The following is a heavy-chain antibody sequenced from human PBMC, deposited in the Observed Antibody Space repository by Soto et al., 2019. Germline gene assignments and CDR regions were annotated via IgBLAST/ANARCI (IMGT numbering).Heavy chain of an antibody. V-gene: IGHV3-74*03. D-gene: IGHD5-12*01. CDR2: VNSDESST. CDR3: ARDFSMVIVAPGY. J-gene: IGHJ4*02. Sequence: GGSLRLSCAASGFSFSNYYMHWVRQAPGKGLVWVSRVNSDESSTTYADSVKGRFTISRDNAKKTLYLQINALRAEDTAVYYCARDFSMVIVAPGYWGQGTLVTVSS. CDR1: GFSFSNYY.